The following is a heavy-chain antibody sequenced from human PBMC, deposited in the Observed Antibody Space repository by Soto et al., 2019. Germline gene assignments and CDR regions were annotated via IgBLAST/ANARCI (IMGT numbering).Heavy chain of an antibody. D-gene: IGHD3-22*01. CDR1: GGSISSYY. CDR2: IYTSGSA. V-gene: IGHV4-4*07. CDR3: EREKLTYYYHTSGYLWFDY. Sequence: PSETLSLTCTVAGGSISSYYWSWIRQPAGKGLEWIGRIYTSGSANYNPSLKSRVTMSVDTSKNQFSLKLSSVTAADTAVYYCEREKLTYYYHTSGYLWFDYWGQGTLVIVSS. J-gene: IGHJ4*02.